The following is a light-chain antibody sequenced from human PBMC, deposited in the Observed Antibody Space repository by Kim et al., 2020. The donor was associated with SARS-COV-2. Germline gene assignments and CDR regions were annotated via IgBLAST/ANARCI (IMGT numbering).Light chain of an antibody. CDR2: GAS. CDR1: QSVSSSY. Sequence: EIVLTQSPGTLSLSPGVRATLSCRASQSVSSSYLAWYQQKPGQAPRLLIYGASTRATGIPDRFSGSGSGTDFTLTISRLEPEDFAVYYCQQYGNSPWTFGQGTKVDIK. V-gene: IGKV3-20*01. J-gene: IGKJ1*01. CDR3: QQYGNSPWT.